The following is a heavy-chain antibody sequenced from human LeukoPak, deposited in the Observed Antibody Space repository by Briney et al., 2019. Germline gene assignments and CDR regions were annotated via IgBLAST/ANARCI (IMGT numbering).Heavy chain of an antibody. CDR3: SRDRDSSGFPAAFDL. Sequence: GESLKISCKGSGYIFTRYWIGWVRQMPGGGLEWMGIIYPGDSNIRYSPSFQGQVSISADKSISTAYLQWSSLQASDTAMYYCSRDRDSSGFPAAFDLWGQGTLVTVSS. V-gene: IGHV5-51*01. J-gene: IGHJ3*01. D-gene: IGHD3-22*01. CDR1: GYIFTRYW. CDR2: IYPGDSNI.